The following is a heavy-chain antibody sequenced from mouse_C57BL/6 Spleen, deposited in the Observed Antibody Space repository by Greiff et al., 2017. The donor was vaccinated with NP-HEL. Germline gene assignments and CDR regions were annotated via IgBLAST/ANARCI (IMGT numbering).Heavy chain of an antibody. CDR2: MHPSDSDT. D-gene: IGHD2-4*01. CDR1: GYTFTSYW. CDR3: ATPYDYDGGYAMDY. V-gene: IGHV1-74*01. Sequence: VQLQQSGAELVKPGASVKVSCKASGYTFTSYWMHWVKQRPGQGLEWIGRMHPSDSDTNYNQKFKGKATLTVDKSSSTAYMQLSSLTSEDSAVYYSATPYDYDGGYAMDYLSQGASVNVAP. J-gene: IGHJ4*01.